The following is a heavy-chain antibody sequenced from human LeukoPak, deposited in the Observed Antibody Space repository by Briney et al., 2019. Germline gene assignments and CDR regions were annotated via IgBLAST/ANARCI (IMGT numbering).Heavy chain of an antibody. CDR2: FYYSGTS. CDR3: ARIRGYFDY. Sequence: PSETPSLTCTVSGDSISDYYWSWIRQPPGKRLEWIGYFYYSGTSNYNPSLKSRVTMSIDTSKNQFSLKLSSVTAADTAVYYCARIRGYFDYWGQGTLVTVSS. J-gene: IGHJ4*02. V-gene: IGHV4-59*01. CDR1: GDSISDYY. D-gene: IGHD3-3*02.